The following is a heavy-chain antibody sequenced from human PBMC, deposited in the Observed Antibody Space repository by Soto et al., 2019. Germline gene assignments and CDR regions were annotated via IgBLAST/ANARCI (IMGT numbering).Heavy chain of an antibody. J-gene: IGHJ6*02. CDR2: IWYDESNK. V-gene: IGHV3-33*01. D-gene: IGHD6-13*01. CDR3: ARDGQQLAPYALDV. CDR1: GFTFSNHA. Sequence: QVQLVESGGGVVQPGTSLRLSCTTSGFTFSNHAMHWVRQAPGKGLEWVAQIWYDESNKYYADSVKGRFTISRDNSRNMVYVQMNSLRVEDTAVYYCARDGQQLAPYALDVWGQGTSVTVSS.